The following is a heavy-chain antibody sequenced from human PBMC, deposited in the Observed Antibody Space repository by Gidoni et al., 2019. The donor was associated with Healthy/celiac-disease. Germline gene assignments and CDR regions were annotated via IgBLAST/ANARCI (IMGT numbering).Heavy chain of an antibody. Sequence: EVQLLESGGGLVQPEGSLRLSCSASGLPFRSYAMSWVRQAPGKGLEWVSAISGSGGSTYYADSVKGRFTISRDNSKNTLYLQMNSLRAEDTAVYYCAKEYSSSPLGAFDIWGQGTMVTVSS. V-gene: IGHV3-23*01. CDR2: ISGSGGST. CDR1: GLPFRSYA. CDR3: AKEYSSSPLGAFDI. J-gene: IGHJ3*02. D-gene: IGHD6-6*01.